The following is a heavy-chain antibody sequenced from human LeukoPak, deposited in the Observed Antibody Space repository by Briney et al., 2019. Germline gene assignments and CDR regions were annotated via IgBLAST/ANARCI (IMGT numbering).Heavy chain of an antibody. V-gene: IGHV3-48*03. D-gene: IGHD2-15*01. Sequence: GGSLRLSCAASGFTFSGYEMNSVRQAPGKGLEWVSHISTSGVTIHYPDSVRGRFTISRDNAKNSLYLQMNSLRVEDTAVYYCARDGVAGHTVVDYWGQGTLVTVSS. CDR1: GFTFSGYE. J-gene: IGHJ4*02. CDR2: ISTSGVTI. CDR3: ARDGVAGHTVVDY.